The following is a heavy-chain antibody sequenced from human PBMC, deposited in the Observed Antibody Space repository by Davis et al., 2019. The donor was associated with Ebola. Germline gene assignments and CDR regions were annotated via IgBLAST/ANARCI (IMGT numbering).Heavy chain of an antibody. CDR3: ATIHDDSSGTYWGYFDH. CDR2: IKQDGSEK. V-gene: IGHV3-7*03. J-gene: IGHJ4*02. D-gene: IGHD3-22*01. CDR1: GFIFSSYW. Sequence: PGGSLRLSCAASGFIFSSYWMSWVRQAPGKGLEWVATIKQDGSEKYYVDSVKGRFTISRDNSKNTLYLQMNSLRAEDTALYYCATIHDDSSGTYWGYFDHWGQGTLVTVSS.